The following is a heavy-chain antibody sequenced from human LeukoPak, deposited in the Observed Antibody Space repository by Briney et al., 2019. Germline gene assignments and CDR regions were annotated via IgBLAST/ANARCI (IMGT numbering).Heavy chain of an antibody. CDR2: IYYSGST. CDR1: GDSISSFF. D-gene: IGHD3-22*01. J-gene: IGHJ4*02. Sequence: SETLSLTCTVSGDSISSFFWSWIRQPPGKGLEWIGGIYYSGSTYYNPSLKSRVTISVDTSKNQFSLKLSSVTAADTAVYYCYYDRSGNDFWGQGTLVTVSS. CDR3: YYDRSGNDF. V-gene: IGHV4-59*05.